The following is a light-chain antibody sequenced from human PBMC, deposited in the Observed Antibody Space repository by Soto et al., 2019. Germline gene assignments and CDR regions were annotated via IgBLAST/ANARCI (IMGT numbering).Light chain of an antibody. J-gene: IGKJ1*01. CDR2: WAS. V-gene: IGKV4-1*01. Sequence: DIVMTQSPDSLAVSLGERATINCKSSQSVLYSSNNRNYLAWYQQKPGQPPKLLISWASTRESGVPDRFSGSGSGTDFTLTISSLQAEDVAVYYCKHYYSTPLKFGQGTKVEIK. CDR3: KHYYSTPLK. CDR1: QSVLYSSNNRNY.